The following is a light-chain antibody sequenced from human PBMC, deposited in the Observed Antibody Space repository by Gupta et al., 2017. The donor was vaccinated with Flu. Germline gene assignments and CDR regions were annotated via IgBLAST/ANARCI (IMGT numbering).Light chain of an antibody. J-gene: IGKJ5*01. CDR2: GAS. Sequence: LVLTQSPGTLPLSPGERAILSCRASQSVRSSYLAWYQQKPGQAPRLLIYGASSRATGIPDRFGGSGSGTDFTLTISRLEPEDFAVYYCQQYGDSPPITFGQGTQLEIK. CDR3: QQYGDSPPIT. CDR1: QSVRSSY. V-gene: IGKV3-20*01.